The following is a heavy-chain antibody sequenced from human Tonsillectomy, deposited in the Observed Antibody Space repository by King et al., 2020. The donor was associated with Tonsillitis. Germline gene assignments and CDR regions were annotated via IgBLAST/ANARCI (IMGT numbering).Heavy chain of an antibody. J-gene: IGHJ4*02. V-gene: IGHV1-2*02. CDR1: GYTFTGYY. CDR3: ARDRNYYDSSGYYDY. D-gene: IGHD3-22*01. CDR2: INPNSGGT. Sequence: QLVQSGAEVKKPGASVKVSCKASGYTFTGYYMHWVRQAPGQGLEWMGWINPNSGGTNYAQKFQGRVTMTRDTSISTAYMELSRLRSDDTAVYYCARDRNYYDSSGYYDYWGQGTLVTVSS.